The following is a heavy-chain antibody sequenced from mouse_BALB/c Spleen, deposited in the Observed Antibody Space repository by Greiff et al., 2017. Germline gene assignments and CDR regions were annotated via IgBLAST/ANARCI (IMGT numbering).Heavy chain of an antibody. D-gene: IGHD2-2*01. J-gene: IGHJ1*01. CDR2: ISSGSSTI. V-gene: IGHV5-17*02. Sequence: VQLKESGGGLVQPGGSRKLSCAASGFTFSSFGMHWVRQAPEKGLEWVAYISSGSSTIYYADTVKGRFTISRDNPKNTLFLQMTSLRSEDTAMYYCAWLRRDGWYFDVWGAGTTVTVSS. CDR3: AWLRRDGWYFDV. CDR1: GFTFSSFG.